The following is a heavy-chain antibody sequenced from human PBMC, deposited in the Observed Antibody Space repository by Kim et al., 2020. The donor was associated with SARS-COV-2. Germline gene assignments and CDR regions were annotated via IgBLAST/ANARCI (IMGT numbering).Heavy chain of an antibody. CDR1: GFTFSSYA. V-gene: IGHV3-30*04. CDR2: ISYDGSNK. Sequence: GGSLRLSCAASGFTFSSYAMHWVRQAPGKGLEWVAVISYDGSNKYYADSVKGRFTISRDNSKNTLYLQMNSLRAEDTAVYYCARDPKYYDILTGYYMETDYWGQGTLVTVSS. J-gene: IGHJ4*02. D-gene: IGHD3-9*01. CDR3: ARDPKYYDILTGYYMETDY.